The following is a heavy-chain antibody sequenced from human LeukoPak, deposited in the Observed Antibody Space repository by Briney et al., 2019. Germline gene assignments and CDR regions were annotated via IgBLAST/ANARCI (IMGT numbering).Heavy chain of an antibody. CDR2: IYHSGTS. Sequence: SETLSLTCTVSGYSISSGYYWGWIRQPPGRGLEWIGSIYHSGTSYYNPSLKSRVTLSVETSKNQFSLNLSSVTAADTAVYYCARDLGRYYDRRTLSAFDIWGQGTMVTVSS. CDR3: ARDLGRYYDRRTLSAFDI. J-gene: IGHJ3*02. D-gene: IGHD3-9*01. V-gene: IGHV4-38-2*02. CDR1: GYSISSGYY.